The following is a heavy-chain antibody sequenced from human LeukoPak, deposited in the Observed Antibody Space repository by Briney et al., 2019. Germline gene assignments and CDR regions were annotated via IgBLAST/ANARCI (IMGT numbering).Heavy chain of an antibody. CDR3: ARDPNVVVVPAANRPLDY. CDR2: ISSSSSTI. V-gene: IGHV3-48*02. CDR1: GFTFSSYS. D-gene: IGHD2-2*01. J-gene: IGHJ4*02. Sequence: PGGSLRLSCAASGFTFSSYSMNWVRQAPGKGLEWVSYISSSSSTIYYAASVKGRFTISRDNAKNSLYLQMNSLRDEDTAVYYCARDPNVVVVPAANRPLDYWGQGTLVTVSS.